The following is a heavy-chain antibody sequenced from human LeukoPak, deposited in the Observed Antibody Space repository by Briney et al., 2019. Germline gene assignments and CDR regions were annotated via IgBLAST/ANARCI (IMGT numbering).Heavy chain of an antibody. V-gene: IGHV4-30-4*08. Sequence: SQTLSLTCTVSGGSISSGDYYWSWIRQPPGKGLEWIGYIYYSGSTYYNPSLKSRVTISVDTSKNQFSLKLSSVTAADTAVYYCARVALTGEDYYYYYMDVWGKGTTVTVSS. J-gene: IGHJ6*03. CDR1: GGSISSGDYY. CDR2: IYYSGST. CDR3: ARVALTGEDYYYYYMDV. D-gene: IGHD7-27*01.